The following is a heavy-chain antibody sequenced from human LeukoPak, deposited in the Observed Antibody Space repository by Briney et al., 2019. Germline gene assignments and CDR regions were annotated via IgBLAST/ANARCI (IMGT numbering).Heavy chain of an antibody. V-gene: IGHV3-30-3*01. D-gene: IGHD3-22*01. CDR3: ARDRDYYDNSGYFDY. J-gene: IGHJ4*01. CDR2: ISYDGSNK. CDR1: GVTFSNYA. Sequence: PGGSLRLSCAASGVTFSNYAMHRVSQAPGKGGGWVAVISYDGSNKYYAGSVKGRFTISRDSSKNTLYLQMNSLRAEDTAVYYCARDRDYYDNSGYFDYWGQGTLVTVSS.